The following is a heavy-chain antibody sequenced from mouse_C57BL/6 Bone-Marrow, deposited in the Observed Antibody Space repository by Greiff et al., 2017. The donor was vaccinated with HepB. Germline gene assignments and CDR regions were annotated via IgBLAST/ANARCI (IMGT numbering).Heavy chain of an antibody. CDR1: GYTFTDYN. V-gene: IGHV1-18*01. Sequence: EVQLQESGPELVKPGASVKIPCKASGYTFTDYNMDWVKQSHGKSLEWIGDINPNNGGTIYNQKFKGKATLTGDKSSSTAYMELRSLTSEDTAVYYCARGGAVGYFDVWGTGTTVTVSS. D-gene: IGHD1-1*01. J-gene: IGHJ1*03. CDR3: ARGGAVGYFDV. CDR2: INPNNGGT.